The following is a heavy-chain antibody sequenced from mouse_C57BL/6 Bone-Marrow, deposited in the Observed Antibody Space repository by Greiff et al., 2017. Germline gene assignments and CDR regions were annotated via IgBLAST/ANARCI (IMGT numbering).Heavy chain of an antibody. D-gene: IGHD1-1*01. CDR1: GFNIKDDY. Sequence: VQLQQSGAELVRPGASVKLSCTASGFNIKDDYMHWVKQRPEQGLEWIGWIDPENGDTEYASKFQGKATITADKSSNTAYLQLSSLTSEDTAVYYGTGVLLRYWFAYWGQVTLVTVSA. J-gene: IGHJ3*01. CDR2: IDPENGDT. V-gene: IGHV14-4*01. CDR3: TGVLLRYWFAY.